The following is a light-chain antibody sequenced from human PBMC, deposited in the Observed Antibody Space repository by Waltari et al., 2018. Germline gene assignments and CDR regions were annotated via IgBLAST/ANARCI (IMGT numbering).Light chain of an antibody. CDR1: ISDVGPFDY. J-gene: IGLJ2*01. V-gene: IGLV2-11*01. CDR2: DVN. Sequence: QSALTQPRSVSGSPGPSVTLSCTGPISDVGPFDYVSWYQHYPGKAPKLMIEDVNKRPSGVPDRFSGSKSGNTASLTISGLQAEDEAVYYCCSYAGTYILIFGGGTKLTVL. CDR3: CSYAGTYILI.